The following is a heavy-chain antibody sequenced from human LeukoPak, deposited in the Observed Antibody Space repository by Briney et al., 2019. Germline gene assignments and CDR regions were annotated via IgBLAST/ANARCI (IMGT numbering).Heavy chain of an antibody. CDR2: ISGSGGTT. J-gene: IGHJ4*02. CDR1: GFPFSSYA. CDR3: VRDGGTRLKYSYGYGDY. Sequence: GGPLTLPCAASGFPFSSYAMSWVRQAPGKGREGVSAISGSGGTTYYAHPVKGRFTISRDNAKNSLYLQMNSLRAEDTAVYYCVRDGGTRLKYSYGYGDYWGQGSLVTVSS. V-gene: IGHV3-23*01. D-gene: IGHD5-18*01.